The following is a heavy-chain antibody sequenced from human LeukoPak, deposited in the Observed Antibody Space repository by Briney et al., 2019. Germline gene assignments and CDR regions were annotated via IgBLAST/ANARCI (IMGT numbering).Heavy chain of an antibody. J-gene: IGHJ6*02. Sequence: GASVKVSCKASEYTFSSYEINWVRQATGQGLEWMGWMNPNSDNTGYAQKFQGRVTMTRNTSISTAYMELSSLRFDDTAVYYCARGNGMDVRGQGTTVTVS. CDR3: ARGNGMDV. CDR1: EYTFSSYE. V-gene: IGHV1-8*01. CDR2: MNPNSDNT.